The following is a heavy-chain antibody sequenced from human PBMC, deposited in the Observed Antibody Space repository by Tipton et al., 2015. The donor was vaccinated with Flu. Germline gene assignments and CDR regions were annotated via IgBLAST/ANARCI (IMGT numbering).Heavy chain of an antibody. CDR1: GFTFSSYA. V-gene: IGHV3-23*01. CDR2: ISGSGGST. J-gene: IGHJ4*02. D-gene: IGHD3-10*01. Sequence: SLRLSCAASGFTFSSYAMSWVRQAPGKGLEWVSAISGSGGSTYYADSVKGRFTISRDNSKNTLYLQMNSLRAEDTAVYYCAKGRIIYNYFDYWGQGTLVTVSS. CDR3: AKGRIIYNYFDY.